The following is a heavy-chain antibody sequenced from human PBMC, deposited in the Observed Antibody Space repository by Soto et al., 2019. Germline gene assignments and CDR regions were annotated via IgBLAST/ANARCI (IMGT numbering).Heavy chain of an antibody. CDR2: ISSGGST. D-gene: IGHD3-3*01. J-gene: IGHJ4*02. CDR3: ARDTFGGAYDFLH. CDR1: GFTVSSFY. Sequence: EVQVVESGGGLVQPGGSLRLSCAASGFTVSSFYMTWVRQAPGKGLQWVAVISSGGSTYYADSVKGRFTISRDNSKNTLYLEMNSLRAEDTAVYYCARDTFGGAYDFLHGGQGTLVTVSS. V-gene: IGHV3-66*01.